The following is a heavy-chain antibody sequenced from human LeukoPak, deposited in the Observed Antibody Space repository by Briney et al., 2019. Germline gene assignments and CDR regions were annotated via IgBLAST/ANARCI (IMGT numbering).Heavy chain of an antibody. CDR1: GFTFNTYA. Sequence: AGSLRLSCAASGFTFNTYAMSWVRQAPGKGLEWVSVISGSGGTSYYPDSVKGRFTISRDNSKNTLYLQMISLRAEDTAVYYCAKKLVGSYPFDYWGQGTLVTVSS. D-gene: IGHD1-26*01. J-gene: IGHJ4*02. CDR3: AKKLVGSYPFDY. V-gene: IGHV3-23*01. CDR2: ISGSGGTS.